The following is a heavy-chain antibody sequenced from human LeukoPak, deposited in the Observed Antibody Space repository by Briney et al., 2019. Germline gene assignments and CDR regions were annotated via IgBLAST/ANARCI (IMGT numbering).Heavy chain of an antibody. J-gene: IGHJ4*02. D-gene: IGHD5-18*01. CDR3: ATNRPDTAMVYFDY. Sequence: SETLSLTCTVSGGSISSGGYYWSWIRQPPGKGLEWIGYIYHSGSIYYNPSLKSRVTISVDRSKNQFSLKLSSVTAADTAVYYCATNRPDTAMVYFDYWGQGTLVTVSS. V-gene: IGHV4-30-2*01. CDR1: GGSISSGGYY. CDR2: IYHSGSI.